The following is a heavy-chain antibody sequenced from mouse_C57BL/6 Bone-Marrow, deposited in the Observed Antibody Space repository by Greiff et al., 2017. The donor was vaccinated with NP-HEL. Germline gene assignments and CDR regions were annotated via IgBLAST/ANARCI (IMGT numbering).Heavy chain of an antibody. V-gene: IGHV1-62-2*01. CDR1: GYTFTEYT. CDR2: FYPGSGSI. CDR3: ARHEGRQLRLRPAWFAY. D-gene: IGHD3-2*02. Sequence: VQGVESGAELVKPGASVKLSCKASGYTFTEYTIHWVKQRSGQGLEWIGWFYPGSGSIKYNEKFKDKATLTADKSSSTVYMELSRWTSEDAAVYFCARHEGRQLRLRPAWFAYWGQGTLVTVSA. J-gene: IGHJ3*01.